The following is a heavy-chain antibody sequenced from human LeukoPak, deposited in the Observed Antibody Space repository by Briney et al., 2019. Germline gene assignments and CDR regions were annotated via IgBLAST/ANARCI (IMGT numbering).Heavy chain of an antibody. CDR3: ARQQDGDYVGSFDY. V-gene: IGHV3-23*01. J-gene: IGHJ4*02. CDR1: GFTFSSYA. CDR2: ISGSGGST. D-gene: IGHD4-17*01. Sequence: GGSLRLSCAASGFTFSSYAMSWVRQAPGKGLEWVSAISGSGGSTYYADSVKGRFTISRGNAKNSLYLQMNSLRAEDTAVYYCARQQDGDYVGSFDYWGQGTLVTVSS.